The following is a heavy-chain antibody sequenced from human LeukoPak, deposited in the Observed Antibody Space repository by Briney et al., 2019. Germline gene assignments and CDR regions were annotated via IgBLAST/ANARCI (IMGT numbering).Heavy chain of an antibody. D-gene: IGHD3-10*01. J-gene: IGHJ4*02. V-gene: IGHV4-38-2*02. CDR2: IYHRGST. CDR1: GYSISSGYY. CDR3: ASSGITMVRGDH. Sequence: SETLSLTCTVSGYSISSGYYWGWIRQPPGKGLEWIGSIYHRGSTYYNPSLKSRVTISVDTSKNQFSLKLSSVTAADTAVYYCASSGITMVRGDHWGQGTLVTVSS.